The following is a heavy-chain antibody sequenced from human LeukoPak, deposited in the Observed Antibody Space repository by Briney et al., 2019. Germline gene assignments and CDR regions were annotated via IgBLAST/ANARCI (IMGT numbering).Heavy chain of an antibody. D-gene: IGHD2-2*01. CDR3: ARGRNLYQLLSRRFDP. CDR1: GGSFSGYY. J-gene: IGHJ5*02. V-gene: IGHV4-34*01. CDR2: INHSGST. Sequence: PSETLSLTCAVYGGSFSGYYWSWIRQPPGKGLEWIGEINHSGSTNYNPSLKSRVTISVDTSKNQFSLKLSSVTAADTAVYYCARGRNLYQLLSRRFDPWGQGTLVTVSS.